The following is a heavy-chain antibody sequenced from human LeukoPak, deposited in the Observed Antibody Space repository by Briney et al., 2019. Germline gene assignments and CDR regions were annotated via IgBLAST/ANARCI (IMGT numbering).Heavy chain of an antibody. V-gene: IGHV4-39*01. CDR1: GGSISSSGYY. Sequence: KTSETLSLTCTVPGGSISSSGYYWGWIRQPPGKGLEWIASIYYSGSTYYNPSLKSRVTISVDTSKNQLSLKQTSLTPAKPAGYSCAIQEYSGSYYGLSWFDPWGQGTLVTVSS. J-gene: IGHJ5*02. CDR3: AIQEYSGSYYGLSWFDP. D-gene: IGHD1-26*01. CDR2: IYYSGST.